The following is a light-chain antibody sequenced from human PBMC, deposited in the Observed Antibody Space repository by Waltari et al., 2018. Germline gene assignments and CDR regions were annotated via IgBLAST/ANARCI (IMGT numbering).Light chain of an antibody. CDR3: HLYGSGRT. Sequence: NVLTQSPGTVSLSPGERAILSCRASQTVSDSYLAWYQHQPGQAPRLLIYGASSRATGIPDRFSGSGSGTDFTLTISRLEPEDSAVYFCHLYGSGRTFGGGTKVEIK. J-gene: IGKJ4*01. CDR1: QTVSDSY. CDR2: GAS. V-gene: IGKV3-20*01.